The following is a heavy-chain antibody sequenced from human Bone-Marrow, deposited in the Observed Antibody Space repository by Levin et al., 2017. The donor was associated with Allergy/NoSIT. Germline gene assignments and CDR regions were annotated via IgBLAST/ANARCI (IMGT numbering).Heavy chain of an antibody. D-gene: IGHD3-3*01. Sequence: SVKVSCKASGGTFSSYAISWVRQAPGQGLEWMGGIIPIFGTANYAQKFQGRVTITADESTSTAYMELSSLRSEDTAVYYCASAGSGYPPGPYYYYYYMDVWGKGTTVTVSS. CDR2: IIPIFGTA. CDR1: GGTFSSYA. V-gene: IGHV1-69*13. CDR3: ASAGSGYPPGPYYYYYYMDV. J-gene: IGHJ6*03.